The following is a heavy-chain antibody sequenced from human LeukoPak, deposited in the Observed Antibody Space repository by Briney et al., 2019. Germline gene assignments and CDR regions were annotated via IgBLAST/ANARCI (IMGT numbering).Heavy chain of an antibody. V-gene: IGHV4-59*01. J-gene: IGHJ6*02. D-gene: IGHD3-22*01. CDR2: IYYSGST. Sequence: SETLSLTCTVSGGSISSYYWSWIRQPPGKGLEWIGYIYYSGSTNYNPSLKSRVTISVDTSKNQFSLKLSSVTAADTAVYYCARGVFGLTTKGGMDVWGQGTTVTVSS. CDR1: GGSISSYY. CDR3: ARGVFGLTTKGGMDV.